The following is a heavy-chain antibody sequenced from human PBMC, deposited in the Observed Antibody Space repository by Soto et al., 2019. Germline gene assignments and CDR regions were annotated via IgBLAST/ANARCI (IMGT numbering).Heavy chain of an antibody. V-gene: IGHV3-72*01. D-gene: IGHD3-10*01. J-gene: IGHJ5*02. Sequence: LSLTCAVSGGSISSGGYSWSWVRQAPGKGLEWVGRTRNKANSYTTEYAASVKGRFTISRDDSKNSLYLQMNSLKTEDTAVYYCARMVRGRGNWFDPWGQGTLVTVSS. CDR1: GGSISSGGYS. CDR2: TRNKANSYTT. CDR3: ARMVRGRGNWFDP.